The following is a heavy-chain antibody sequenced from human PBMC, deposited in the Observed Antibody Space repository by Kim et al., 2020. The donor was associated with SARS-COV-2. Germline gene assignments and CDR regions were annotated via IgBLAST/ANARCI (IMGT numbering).Heavy chain of an antibody. CDR3: TTDGYFDWVY. Sequence: TTDYAAPVKGRFTISRDDSKNTLYLQMNSLKTEDTAVYYCTTDGYFDWVYWGQGTLVTVSS. J-gene: IGHJ4*02. V-gene: IGHV3-15*01. CDR2: TT. D-gene: IGHD3-9*01.